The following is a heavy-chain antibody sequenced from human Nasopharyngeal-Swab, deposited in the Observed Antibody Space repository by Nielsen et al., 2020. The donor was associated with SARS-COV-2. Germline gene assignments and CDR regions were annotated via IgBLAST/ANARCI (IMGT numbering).Heavy chain of an antibody. V-gene: IGHV3-15*01. D-gene: IGHD3-22*01. J-gene: IGHJ4*02. Sequence: GGSLRLSCAASGFTFSNAWMSWVRQAPGKGLEWVGRIKSKTDGGTTDYAAPVKGRFTISRDDSKNTLYLQMNSLKTEDTAVYYCTALYYDSTGDYFDYWGQGTLVTVSS. CDR3: TALYYDSTGDYFDY. CDR1: GFTFSNAW. CDR2: IKSKTDGGTT.